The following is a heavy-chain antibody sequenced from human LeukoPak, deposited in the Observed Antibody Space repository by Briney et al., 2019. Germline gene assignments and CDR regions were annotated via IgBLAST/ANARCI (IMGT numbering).Heavy chain of an antibody. V-gene: IGHV4-34*01. CDR1: GGSFSGYY. J-gene: IGHJ4*02. D-gene: IGHD6-13*01. Sequence: TPSETLSLTCAVYGGSFSGYYWSWIRQPPGKGLEWIGEINHSGSTNYNPSLKSRVTISVDTSKNQFSLKLSSVTAADTAVYYCARAKYSSSWYGPRAFFDYWGQGTLVTVSS. CDR3: ARAKYSSSWYGPRAFFDY. CDR2: INHSGST.